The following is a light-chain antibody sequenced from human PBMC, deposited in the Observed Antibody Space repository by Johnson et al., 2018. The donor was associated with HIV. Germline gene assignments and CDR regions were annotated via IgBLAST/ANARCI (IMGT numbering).Light chain of an antibody. Sequence: HSVLTQPPSVSAAPGQKVNISCSGSSSNIGNNYVSWYQQLPGTAPKVLIYDNHKRPSGIPDRFSGSKSGTSATLGITGLQTGDEADYYCGTWECSLSAGIVFGTGTKVTVL. CDR3: GTWECSLSAGIV. V-gene: IGLV1-51*01. J-gene: IGLJ1*01. CDR1: SSNIGNNY. CDR2: DNH.